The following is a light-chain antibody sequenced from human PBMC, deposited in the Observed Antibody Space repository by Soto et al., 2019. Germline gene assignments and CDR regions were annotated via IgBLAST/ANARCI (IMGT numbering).Light chain of an antibody. J-gene: IGLJ1*01. V-gene: IGLV2-14*01. Sequence: QSVLTQPASVSGSPGQSITISCTGTSSDVGAFNYVSWYLQYPGKAPKLMIYEVGNRPSGVSNRFSGSKSGNPASLTSSGLQAEDGADYYCCSYASGSIYVFGTGTKVTV. CDR2: EVG. CDR3: CSYASGSIYV. CDR1: SSDVGAFNY.